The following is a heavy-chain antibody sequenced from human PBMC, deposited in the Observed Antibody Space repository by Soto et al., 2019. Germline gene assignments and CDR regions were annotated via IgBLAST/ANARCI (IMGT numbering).Heavy chain of an antibody. Sequence: GGSLRLSCAASGFTFRTYAMGWVRQAPGKGLECVSVMSNSGDETYYADSVKGRFTISRDNFQNTLYLQLSSLRGDDTAVYYCAKDAARTSGWYYFDFGGQGTLVTVSS. V-gene: IGHV3-23*01. CDR1: GFTFRTYA. J-gene: IGHJ4*02. D-gene: IGHD6-19*01. CDR2: MSNSGDET. CDR3: AKDAARTSGWYYFDF.